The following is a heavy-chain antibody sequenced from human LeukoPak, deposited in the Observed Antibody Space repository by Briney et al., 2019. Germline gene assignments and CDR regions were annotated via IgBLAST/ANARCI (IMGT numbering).Heavy chain of an antibody. D-gene: IGHD5-18*01. CDR1: GYTVTGHY. CDR3: AKDAYSGFTSSYNMDS. J-gene: IGHJ4*02. V-gene: IGHV1-2*02. Sequence: ASVKVCCKASGYTVTGHYLHWVRQAPGQGLEWMGWINPNSGGTNYAQKFQGRVTMTRDTSINTAYMELNSLTSDDTAMYYCAKDAYSGFTSSYNMDSWGQGTLVTVSS. CDR2: INPNSGGT.